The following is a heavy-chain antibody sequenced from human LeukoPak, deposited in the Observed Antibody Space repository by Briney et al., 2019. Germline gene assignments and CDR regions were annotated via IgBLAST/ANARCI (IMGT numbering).Heavy chain of an antibody. J-gene: IGHJ4*02. D-gene: IGHD3-16*02. Sequence: PGGSLRLSCAASGFTFSSYSMNWVRQAPGKGLEWVSSISSSNSYIYYADSVKGRVTISRDNAKNSLYLQMNSLRAEDTAVYCCARERGYRDYWGQGTLVTVSS. CDR1: GFTFSSYS. CDR3: ARERGYRDY. CDR2: ISSSNSYI. V-gene: IGHV3-21*01.